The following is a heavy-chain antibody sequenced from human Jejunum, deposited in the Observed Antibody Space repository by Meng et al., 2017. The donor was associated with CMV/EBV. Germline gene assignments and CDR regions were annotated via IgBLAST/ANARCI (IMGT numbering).Heavy chain of an antibody. CDR2: IRRKAINYAT. V-gene: IGHV3-73*01. J-gene: IGHJ4*02. Sequence: GFTFGSYWMHWVSQAYGKGLEGVGRIRRKAINYATEYAAPVKGRFTISRDDSKNTAYLQMNSLKIEDTAVYYCTRSPPGQFGFVDYWGQGTLVTVSS. D-gene: IGHD3-10*01. CDR1: GFTFGSYW. CDR3: TRSPPGQFGFVDY.